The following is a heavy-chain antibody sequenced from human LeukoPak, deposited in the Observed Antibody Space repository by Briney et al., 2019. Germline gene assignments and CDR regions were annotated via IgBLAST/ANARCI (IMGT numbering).Heavy chain of an antibody. V-gene: IGHV3-23*01. CDR3: AKRGVVIRVILVGFHKEAYYFDS. CDR2: ISDSGGST. J-gene: IGHJ4*02. D-gene: IGHD3-22*01. CDR1: GITLSNYG. Sequence: GGSLRLSCAVSGITLSNYGMSWVRQAPGKGLEWVAGISDSGGSTNYADSVEGRFTISRDNPKNTLYLQMNSLRAEDTAVYFCAKRGVVIRVILVGFHKEAYYFDSWGQGALVTVSS.